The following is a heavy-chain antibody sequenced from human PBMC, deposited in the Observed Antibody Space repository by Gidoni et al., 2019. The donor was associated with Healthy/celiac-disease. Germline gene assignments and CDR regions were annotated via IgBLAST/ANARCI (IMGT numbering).Heavy chain of an antibody. Sequence: QVQLVESGGGVVQPGRSLRLSCAASGFTFSSYAMHWVRQAPGKGLEWVAVISYDGSNKYYADSVKGRFTISRDNSKNTLYLQMNSLRAEDTAVYYCARDQHDFWSGYYTGYFDYWGQGTLVTVSS. CDR1: GFTFSSYA. J-gene: IGHJ4*02. V-gene: IGHV3-30-3*01. D-gene: IGHD3-3*01. CDR3: ARDQHDFWSGYYTGYFDY. CDR2: ISYDGSNK.